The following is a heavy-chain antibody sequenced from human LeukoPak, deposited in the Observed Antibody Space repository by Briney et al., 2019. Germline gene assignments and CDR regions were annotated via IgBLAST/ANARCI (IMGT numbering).Heavy chain of an antibody. J-gene: IGHJ5*02. CDR1: GVSITSGGYY. Sequence: SETLSLTCNVSGVSITSGGYYWSWIRQPPGKGLEWIGYIYYSGATYYSPSLKSRVAISVDTSKNQFSLQMTSVTAADTALYYCARSLGDVAALPSRGVRGWFDPWGQGTLVTVSS. V-gene: IGHV4-31*03. D-gene: IGHD2-2*02. CDR3: ARSLGDVAALPSRGVRGWFDP. CDR2: IYYSGAT.